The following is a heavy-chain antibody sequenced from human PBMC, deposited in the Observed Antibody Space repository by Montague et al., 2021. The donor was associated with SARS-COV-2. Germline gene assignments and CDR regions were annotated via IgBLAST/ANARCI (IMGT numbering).Heavy chain of an antibody. D-gene: IGHD3-10*01. CDR2: ISSSSSYI. CDR1: GFTFSSYS. Sequence: SLRLSCAASGFTFSSYSMNWVRQAPGKGLEWVSSISSSSSYIYYADSVKGRFTISRDNAKNSLYLQMNSLRAEDTAVYYCARSHELWFGENPQGPGAFDIWAKGQWSPSL. J-gene: IGHJ3*02. V-gene: IGHV3-21*01. CDR3: ARSHELWFGENPQGPGAFDI.